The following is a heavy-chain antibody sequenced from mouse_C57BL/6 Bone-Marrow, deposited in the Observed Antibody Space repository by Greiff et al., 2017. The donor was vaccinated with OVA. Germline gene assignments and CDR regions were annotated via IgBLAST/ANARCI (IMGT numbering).Heavy chain of an antibody. V-gene: IGHV5-9-1*02. D-gene: IGHD2-1*01. J-gene: IGHJ4*01. CDR1: GFTFSSYA. Sequence: EVKLMESGEGLVKPGGSLKLSCAASGFTFSSYAMSWVRQTPEKRLEWVAYISSGGDYIYYADTVKGRFTISRDNARNTLYLQMSSLKSEDTAMYYCTRLLDAMDYWGQGTGVTVSS. CDR3: TRLLDAMDY. CDR2: ISSGGDYI.